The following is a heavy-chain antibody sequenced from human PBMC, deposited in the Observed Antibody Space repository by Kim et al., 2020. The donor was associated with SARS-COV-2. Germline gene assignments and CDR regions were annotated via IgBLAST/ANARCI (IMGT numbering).Heavy chain of an antibody. CDR2: INPNSGGT. J-gene: IGHJ2*01. D-gene: IGHD3-10*01. V-gene: IGHV1-2*02. Sequence: ASVKVSCKASGYTFTGYYMHWVRQAPGQGLEWMGWINPNSGGTNYAQKFQGRVTMTRDTSISTAYMELSRLRSDDTAVYYCARDEGSGNQGVHWYFDLWGRGTLVTVSS. CDR3: ARDEGSGNQGVHWYFDL. CDR1: GYTFTGYY.